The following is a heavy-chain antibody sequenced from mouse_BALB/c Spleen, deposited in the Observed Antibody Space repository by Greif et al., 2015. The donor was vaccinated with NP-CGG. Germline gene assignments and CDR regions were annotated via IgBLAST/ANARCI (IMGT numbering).Heavy chain of an antibody. D-gene: IGHD1-2*01. V-gene: IGHV1S41*01. CDR2: IAPGSGST. Sequence: DLVKPGASVKLSCKASGYTSTSYWINWIKQRPGQGLEWIGRIAPGSGSTYYNEMFKGKATLTVDTSSSTAYIQLSSLSSEDSAVYFRARYYYGYGYFDYWGQGTTLTVSS. J-gene: IGHJ2*01. CDR1: GYTSTSYW. CDR3: ARYYYGYGYFDY.